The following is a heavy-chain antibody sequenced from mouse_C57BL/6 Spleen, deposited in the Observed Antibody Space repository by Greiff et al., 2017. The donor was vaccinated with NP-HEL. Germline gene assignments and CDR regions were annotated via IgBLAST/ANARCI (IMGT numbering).Heavy chain of an antibody. CDR1: GYTFTSYT. V-gene: IGHV1-4*01. CDR3: SRSVRVAMDY. CDR2: INPSSGYT. D-gene: IGHD2-14*01. J-gene: IGHJ4*01. Sequence: VQLQQSGAELARPGASVKMSCKASGYTFTSYTMHWVKQRPGQGLEWIGHINPSSGYTKYNQKFKDKATLTADKSSSTAYMQLSSLTSEDSAVYYCSRSVRVAMDYWGQGTSVTVSS.